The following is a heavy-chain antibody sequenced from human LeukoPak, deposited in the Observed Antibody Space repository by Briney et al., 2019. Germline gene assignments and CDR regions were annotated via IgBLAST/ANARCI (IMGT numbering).Heavy chain of an antibody. J-gene: IGHJ4*02. CDR3: ARSGIKVGAIEFDY. CDR1: GYTFTSYG. D-gene: IGHD1-26*01. Sequence: GASVKVSCKASGYTFTSYGISWVRQAPGQGLEWMGWISAYNGNTNYAQKLQGRVTMTTDTPTSTAYMELRSLRSDDTAVYYCARSGIKVGAIEFDYWGQGTLVTVSS. V-gene: IGHV1-18*01. CDR2: ISAYNGNT.